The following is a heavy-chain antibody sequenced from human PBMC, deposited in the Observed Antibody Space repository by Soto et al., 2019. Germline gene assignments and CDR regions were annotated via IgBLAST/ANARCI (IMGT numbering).Heavy chain of an antibody. D-gene: IGHD1-26*01. CDR1: GYTFTSYD. J-gene: IGHJ4*02. V-gene: IGHV1-8*01. Sequence: ASVKVSCKASGYTFTSYDINWARQATGQGLEWMGWMNPNSGNTGYAQKFQGRVTMTRNTSISTAYMELSSLRSEDTAVYYCARENRQVGKNYYFDYWGQGTLVTVSS. CDR3: ARENRQVGKNYYFDY. CDR2: MNPNSGNT.